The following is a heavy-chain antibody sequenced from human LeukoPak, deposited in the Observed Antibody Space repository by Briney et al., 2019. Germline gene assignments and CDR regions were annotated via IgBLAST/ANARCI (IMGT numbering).Heavy chain of an antibody. J-gene: IGHJ5*02. CDR2: IYYTRST. CDR1: GGSISSGGYY. D-gene: IGHD2-2*01. CDR3: ARYCSSTSCRWFDP. Sequence: SKTLSLTCTVSGGSISSGGYYWSWIRQHPGEGLEWIGYIYYTRSTYYNPSLKGRVIISVDTSKNQFSLNLNSVTAAYTAVYYRARYCSSTSCRWFDPWGQATLVTVSS. V-gene: IGHV4-31*03.